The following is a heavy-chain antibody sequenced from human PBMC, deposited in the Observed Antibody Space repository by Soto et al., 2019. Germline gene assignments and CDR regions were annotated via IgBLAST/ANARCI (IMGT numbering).Heavy chain of an antibody. Sequence: SETLSLTCAVYGGSFSGYYWSWIRQPPGKGLEWIGEINHSGSTNYNPSLKSRVTISVDTSKNQFSLKLSSVTAADTAVYYCARGLYYYYMDVWGKGTTVTVSS. J-gene: IGHJ6*03. CDR1: GGSFSGYY. CDR2: INHSGST. V-gene: IGHV4-34*01. CDR3: ARGLYYYYMDV.